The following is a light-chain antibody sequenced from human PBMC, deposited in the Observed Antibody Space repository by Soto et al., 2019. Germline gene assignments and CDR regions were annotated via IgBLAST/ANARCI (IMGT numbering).Light chain of an antibody. CDR1: QSISSW. CDR2: DAS. Sequence: DIQMTQSPSTLPASVGVRVTITCWASQSISSWLAWYQQKPGKAPKLLIYDASSLESGVPSRFSGSGSGTEFTLTISSLQPDDFATYYCQQYNSYLWTFGQGTKVDIK. J-gene: IGKJ1*01. V-gene: IGKV1-5*01. CDR3: QQYNSYLWT.